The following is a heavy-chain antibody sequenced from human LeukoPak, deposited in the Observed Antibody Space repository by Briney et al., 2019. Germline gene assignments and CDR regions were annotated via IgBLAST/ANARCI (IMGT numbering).Heavy chain of an antibody. J-gene: IGHJ6*02. CDR3: ARLGEVWGSYPYYYYAMDV. CDR2: IHPADSDT. V-gene: IGHV5-51*01. D-gene: IGHD3-16*01. CDR1: GYSFSSYW. Sequence: GESLKISCKGSGYSFSSYWIGWVRRMPGKGLEWMGIIHPADSDTRYSPSFQGQVTISADKSITPACLQWSSLKASDIAMYYCARLGEVWGSYPYYYYAMDVWGQGTAVTVSS.